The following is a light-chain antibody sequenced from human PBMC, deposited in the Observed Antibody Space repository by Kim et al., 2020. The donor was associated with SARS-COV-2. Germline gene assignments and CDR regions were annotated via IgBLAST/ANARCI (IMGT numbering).Light chain of an antibody. V-gene: IGLV4-69*01. CDR1: SGNSSYA. CDR2: LNSDGSH. Sequence: ASVKLTCTLGSGNSSYAIAWHQQQPEKGPRYLMKLNSDGSHSKGDGIPDRFSGSSSGAERYLTISSLQSEDEADYYCQTWGTGIRVFGGGTKLTVL. J-gene: IGLJ3*02. CDR3: QTWGTGIRV.